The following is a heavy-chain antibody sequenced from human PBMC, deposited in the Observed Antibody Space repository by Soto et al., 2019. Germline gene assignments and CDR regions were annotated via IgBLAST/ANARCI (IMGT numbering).Heavy chain of an antibody. CDR3: AKDLRSGFWNPHDAFDI. J-gene: IGHJ3*02. CDR1: GFTFSSYA. Sequence: GGSLRLSCAASGFTFSSYAMSWVRQAPGKGLEWVSAISGSGGSTYYADSVKGRFTISRDNSKNTLYLQMNSLRAEDTAVYYCAKDLRSGFWNPHDAFDIWGQGTMVTVSS. CDR2: ISGSGGST. V-gene: IGHV3-23*01. D-gene: IGHD3-3*01.